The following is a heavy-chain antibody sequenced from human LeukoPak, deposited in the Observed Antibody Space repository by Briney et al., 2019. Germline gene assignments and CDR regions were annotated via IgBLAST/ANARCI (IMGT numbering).Heavy chain of an antibody. CDR2: INPNSGGT. J-gene: IGHJ5*02. V-gene: IGHV1-2*02. Sequence: ASVKVSCKASGYSFTSHYMHWVRQAPGQGLEWMGWINPNSGGTNYAQKFQGRVTMTRDTSISTAYMELSRLRSDDTAVYYCARGTATTSGWFDPWGQGTLVTVSS. D-gene: IGHD5-24*01. CDR1: GYSFTSHY. CDR3: ARGTATTSGWFDP.